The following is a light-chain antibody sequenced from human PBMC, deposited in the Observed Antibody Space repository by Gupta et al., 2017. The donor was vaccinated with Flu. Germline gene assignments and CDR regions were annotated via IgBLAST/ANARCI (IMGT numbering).Light chain of an antibody. V-gene: IGLV4-69*01. CDR2: VNGDGGH. CDR3: QTWGTGIRV. Sequence: QLVLTQSPSASASLGASVTLTCTLSSGHSNYAIAWHQQQPEKGPRYLMKVNGDGGHSKGDGIPDRFSGSSSGAERYLTISSLQSDDETDYYCQTWGTGIRVFGGGTKLLVL. J-gene: IGLJ2*01. CDR1: SGHSNYA.